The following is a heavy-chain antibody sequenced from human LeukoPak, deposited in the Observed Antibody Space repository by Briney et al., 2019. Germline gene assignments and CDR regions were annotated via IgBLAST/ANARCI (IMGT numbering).Heavy chain of an antibody. V-gene: IGHV4-39*01. D-gene: IGHD6-19*01. CDR3: ASLAVAGLSEGY. CDR1: GGSISSDSYY. J-gene: IGHJ4*02. CDR2: IYYSGST. Sequence: SETLSLTCTVSGGSISSDSYYWAWIRQPPGTGLEWIASIYYSGSTYYNPSLKSRVTISVDTSRNQFSLKLNSVTAADTAVYYCASLAVAGLSEGYWGQGTLVTVSS.